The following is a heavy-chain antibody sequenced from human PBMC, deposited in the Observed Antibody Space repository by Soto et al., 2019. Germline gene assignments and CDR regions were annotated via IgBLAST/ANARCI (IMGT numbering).Heavy chain of an antibody. CDR2: INPNSGST. CDR3: ARDSGGPDYYDSSGYYYRAFYI. CDR1: GYTFTSYD. D-gene: IGHD3-22*01. Sequence: ASVKVACKASGYTFTSYDINWVRQATGQGLEWMGWINPNSGSTNYAQKFQGWVTMTRDTSISTAYMELSRLRSDDTAVYYCARDSGGPDYYDSSGYYYRAFYIWGQGTMVTVSS. J-gene: IGHJ3*02. V-gene: IGHV1-2*04.